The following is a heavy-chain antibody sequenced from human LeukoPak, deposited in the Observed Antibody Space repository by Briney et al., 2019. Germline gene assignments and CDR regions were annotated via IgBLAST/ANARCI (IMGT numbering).Heavy chain of an antibody. CDR1: GFTFSSYE. J-gene: IGHJ4*02. Sequence: GGSLRLSCAASGFTFSSYEMNWVRRAPGKGLEWVSYISSSGSTIYYADSVKGRFTISRDNAKDSLYLQMNSLRAEDTAVYYCARDRSDYGGNSHDYWGQGTLVTVSS. V-gene: IGHV3-48*03. CDR3: ARDRSDYGGNSHDY. D-gene: IGHD4-23*01. CDR2: ISSSGSTI.